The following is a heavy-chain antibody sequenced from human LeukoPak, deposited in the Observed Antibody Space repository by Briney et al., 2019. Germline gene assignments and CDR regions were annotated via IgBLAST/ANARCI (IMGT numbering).Heavy chain of an antibody. CDR3: ARDGCTSTTCSTLGGFSS. J-gene: IGHJ5*02. D-gene: IGHD2-2*01. Sequence: GGSLRLSCAASGFTFSNFWMSWVRQAPGKGLEWVANTKQDGFEKYYVDSVRGRFTISRDNAKNSLSLQMNSLRAEDTAVYYCARDGCTSTTCSTLGGFSSWGQGTLVTVSS. V-gene: IGHV3-7*01. CDR2: TKQDGFEK. CDR1: GFTFSNFW.